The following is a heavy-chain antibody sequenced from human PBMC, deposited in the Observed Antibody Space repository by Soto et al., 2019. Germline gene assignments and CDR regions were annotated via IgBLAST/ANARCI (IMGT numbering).Heavy chain of an antibody. V-gene: IGHV3-23*01. J-gene: IGHJ3*02. CDR2: ISGSGGST. Sequence: LRLSCAASGFTFSSYAMSWVRQAPGKGLEWVSAISGSGGSTYYADSVKGRFTISRDNSKNTLYLQMNSLRAEDTAVYYCAKGAVGNFDWLLYPDAFDIWGQGAMVTVSS. CDR1: GFTFSSYA. CDR3: AKGAVGNFDWLLYPDAFDI. D-gene: IGHD3-9*01.